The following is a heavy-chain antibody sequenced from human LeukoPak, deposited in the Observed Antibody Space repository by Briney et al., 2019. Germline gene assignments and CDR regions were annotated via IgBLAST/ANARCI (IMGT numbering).Heavy chain of an antibody. D-gene: IGHD6-19*01. J-gene: IGHJ4*02. Sequence: GGSLRLSCAASGFTFSSYAMSWVRQAPGKGLEWVSAISGSGGSTYYADSVKGRFTISRDNSKSTLYLQMNSLRAEDTAVYYCAKFISSGRRGGFDYWGQGTLVTVSS. CDR3: AKFISSGRRGGFDY. CDR2: ISGSGGST. V-gene: IGHV3-23*01. CDR1: GFTFSSYA.